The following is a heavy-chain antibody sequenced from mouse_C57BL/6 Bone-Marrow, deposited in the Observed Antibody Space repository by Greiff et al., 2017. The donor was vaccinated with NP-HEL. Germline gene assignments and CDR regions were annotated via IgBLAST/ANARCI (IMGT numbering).Heavy chain of an antibody. Sequence: QVHVKQTGAELARPGASVKLSCKASGYTFTSYGISWVKQRTGQGLEWIGEISPRSGNTYYHEKFKGKATLTADKSSSTASMELRSLTSEDSAVYFCASRGIYYDYDGRYFDVWGTGTTVTVSA. CDR3: ASRGIYYDYDGRYFDV. D-gene: IGHD2-4*01. V-gene: IGHV1-81*01. CDR2: ISPRSGNT. J-gene: IGHJ1*03. CDR1: GYTFTSYG.